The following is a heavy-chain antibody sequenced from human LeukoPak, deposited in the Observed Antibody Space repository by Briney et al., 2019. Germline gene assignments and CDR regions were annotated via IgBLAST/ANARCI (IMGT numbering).Heavy chain of an antibody. CDR2: INHSGST. CDR3: ARNRRITMIVVVITYYYYYMDV. J-gene: IGHJ6*03. Sequence: SETLSLTCAVYGGSFSGYYWSWIRQPPGKGLEWIGEINHSGSTNYNPSLKSRVTISVDTSKNQFSLKLSSVTAADTAVYYCARNRRITMIVVVITYYYYYMDVWGKGTTVTISS. V-gene: IGHV4-34*01. CDR1: GGSFSGYY. D-gene: IGHD3-22*01.